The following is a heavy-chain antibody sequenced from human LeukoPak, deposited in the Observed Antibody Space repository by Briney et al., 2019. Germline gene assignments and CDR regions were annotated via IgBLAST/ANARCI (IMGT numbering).Heavy chain of an antibody. CDR1: GFTFDNYA. J-gene: IGHJ1*01. V-gene: IGHV3-9*01. CDR2: ISWNSGTI. D-gene: IGHD6-19*01. CDR3: ARAYKDRSLAGKKEFFQH. Sequence: GGSLRLSCAASGFTFDNYAMNWVRHVPGKGLEWISLISWNSGTIGYADSVKGRFTISRDNANNFLYLQMNSLRAEDTALYYCARAYKDRSLAGKKEFFQHWGRGTLVTVSS.